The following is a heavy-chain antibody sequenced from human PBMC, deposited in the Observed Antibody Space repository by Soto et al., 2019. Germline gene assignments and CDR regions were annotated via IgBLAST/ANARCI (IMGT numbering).Heavy chain of an antibody. J-gene: IGHJ4*02. CDR2: INAGNGNT. D-gene: IGHD6-19*01. CDR1: GYTFTSYA. CDR3: ARVIGGWYYFDY. V-gene: IGHV1-3*01. Sequence: QVQLVQSGAEVKKPGASVKVSCKASGYTFTSYAMHWVRQAPGQRLEWMGWINAGNGNTKYSQKFQVRDTITSGTSACTAYMALSSLRSEDTAVYYCARVIGGWYYFDYWGQGTLVTVSS.